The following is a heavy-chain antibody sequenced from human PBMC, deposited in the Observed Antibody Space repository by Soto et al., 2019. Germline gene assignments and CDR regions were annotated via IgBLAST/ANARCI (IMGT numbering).Heavy chain of an antibody. CDR3: ARIMCGGDCYDFDY. V-gene: IGHV3-33*01. D-gene: IGHD2-21*02. CDR2: IWYDGSNK. CDR1: GFTFSSYG. J-gene: IGHJ4*02. Sequence: QVQLVESGGGVVQPGKSLRLSCAASGFTFSSYGMDWVRQAPGKGLEWVAVIWYDGSNKYYADSVKGRFTISRDNSKNTLYLQMNSLRAEDTAVYYCARIMCGGDCYDFDYWGQGTLVTVSS.